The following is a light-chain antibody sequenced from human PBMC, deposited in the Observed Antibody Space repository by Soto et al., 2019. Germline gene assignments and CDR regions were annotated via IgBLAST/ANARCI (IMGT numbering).Light chain of an antibody. CDR2: DAS. V-gene: IGKV3D-20*01. J-gene: IGKJ4*01. CDR1: QSVSSSY. Sequence: EIVLTQSPATLSLSPGETATLSCGASQSVSSSYLAWYQQKPGLAPRLLIYDASSRATGIPDRFSGSGSGTDFTLTISRLEPEDFAVYYCQQYGSSPPLTFGGGTKVDIK. CDR3: QQYGSSPPLT.